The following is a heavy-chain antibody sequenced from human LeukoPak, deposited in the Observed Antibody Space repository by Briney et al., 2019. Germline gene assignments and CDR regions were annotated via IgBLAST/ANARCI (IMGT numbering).Heavy chain of an antibody. V-gene: IGHV1-8*02. CDR3: ARGRYMDV. Sequence: ASVKVSCKASGYIFIDYEINWVRQAPGQGLEWMEWMNPKSGDTGYEQKFQGRVTITRDSSISTVYMELSSLGSEDTALYYCARGRYMDVWGKGTMVTVSS. CDR2: MNPKSGDT. J-gene: IGHJ6*03. CDR1: GYIFIDYE.